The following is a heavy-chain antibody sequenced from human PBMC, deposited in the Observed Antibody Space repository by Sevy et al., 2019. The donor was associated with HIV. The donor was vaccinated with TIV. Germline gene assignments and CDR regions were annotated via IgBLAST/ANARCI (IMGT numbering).Heavy chain of an antibody. V-gene: IGHV1-18*01. CDR1: GYTFTSYG. J-gene: IGHJ6*03. Sequence: ASVKVSCKASGYTFTSYGISWVRQAPGQGLEWMGWISAYNGNTNYAQKLQGRVTMTTDTSTSTAYMELRGLRSDDTAGYYWARVPKYGSSWWNYYYYMDVWGKGTTVTVSS. CDR3: ARVPKYGSSWWNYYYYMDV. D-gene: IGHD6-13*01. CDR2: ISAYNGNT.